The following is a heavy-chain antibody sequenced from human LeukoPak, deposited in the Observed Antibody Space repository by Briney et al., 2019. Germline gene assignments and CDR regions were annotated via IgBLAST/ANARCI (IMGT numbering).Heavy chain of an antibody. V-gene: IGHV3-7*03. CDR2: INQDGSEK. CDR3: GGGGGGDIVVAFAFDI. J-gene: IGHJ3*02. D-gene: IGHD2-15*01. Sequence: PGGSLRLSCAASGFTFSDYFMSWIRQAPGKGLEWVAHINQDGSEKYYVDSVKGRFTISRDNAKNSLYLQMNILRAEDTAVYYWGGGGGGDIVVAFAFDIWGQGTMVTVSS. CDR1: GFTFSDYF.